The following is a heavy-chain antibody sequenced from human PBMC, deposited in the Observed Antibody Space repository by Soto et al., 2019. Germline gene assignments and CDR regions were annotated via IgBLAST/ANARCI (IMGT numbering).Heavy chain of an antibody. J-gene: IGHJ5*02. V-gene: IGHV4-34*01. D-gene: IGHD3-22*01. CDR1: VGSFSGYY. CDR3: ARVVRRMRGYYYDSSGYDAKNWFEP. Sequence: SETLSLTCAFYVGSFSGYYWSCIRHPPGKWLEWIGEINHSGSTNYNPSLKSRVTISVDTSKNQFSLKLSSVTAADTAVYYCARVVRRMRGYYYDSSGYDAKNWFEPWGQGTLVSVS. CDR2: INHSGST.